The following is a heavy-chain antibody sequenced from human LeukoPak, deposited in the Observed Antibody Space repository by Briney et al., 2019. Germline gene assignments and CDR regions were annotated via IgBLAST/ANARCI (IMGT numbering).Heavy chain of an antibody. CDR2: IYTSGST. D-gene: IGHD1-7*01. V-gene: IGHV4-4*09. CDR1: GGSISGHY. Sequence: SETLSLTCTVSGGSISGHYWSWMRQSPGRGLEGIGNIYTSGSTNYNPSLNSRVTISINTSKNQFSLKVSSMTAADTAVYYCARQAQDGTNNYFDPWGQGTLVTVSS. J-gene: IGHJ5*02. CDR3: ARQAQDGTNNYFDP.